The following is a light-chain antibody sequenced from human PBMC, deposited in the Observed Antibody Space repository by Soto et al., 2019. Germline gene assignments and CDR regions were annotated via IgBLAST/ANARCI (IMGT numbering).Light chain of an antibody. CDR1: QGISSA. CDR2: DAS. J-gene: IGKJ3*01. CDR3: QQFNSYPFT. V-gene: IGKV1-13*02. Sequence: AIQLTQSPSSLSASVGDRVTITCRASQGISSALAWYQQKPGKAPKLLIYDASSLESGVPSRFSGSGSGTDFTLTISSLQPEDFPTYYCQQFNSYPFTFGPRTKVDIK.